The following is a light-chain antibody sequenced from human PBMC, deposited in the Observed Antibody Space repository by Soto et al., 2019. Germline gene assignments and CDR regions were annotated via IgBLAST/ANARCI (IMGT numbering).Light chain of an antibody. CDR1: QSISNS. Sequence: EIVMTQSPASLSVSPGETTTLSCRASQSISNSLAWYQQKPGQAPSLLIYGASTRATGIPARFSGSGSGTEFTLTISSLQSEASALYYCQQYNNWPPRTCGQGTKLEIK. CDR2: GAS. V-gene: IGKV3-15*01. J-gene: IGKJ2*01. CDR3: QQYNNWPPRT.